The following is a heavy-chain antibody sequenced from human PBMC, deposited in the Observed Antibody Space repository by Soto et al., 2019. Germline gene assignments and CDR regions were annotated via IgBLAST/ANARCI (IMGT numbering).Heavy chain of an antibody. CDR3: ATALGGSYYEDAFDI. V-gene: IGHV1-45*02. CDR2: ITPFNGNT. CDR1: GYTFTYRY. Sequence: SVKVSCKXSGYTFTYRYLHWVRQAPGQALEWMGWITPFNGNTNYAQKFQDRVTITRDRSMSTAYMELSSLRSEDTAMYYCATALGGSYYEDAFDIWGQGTMVTVSS. D-gene: IGHD1-26*01. J-gene: IGHJ3*02.